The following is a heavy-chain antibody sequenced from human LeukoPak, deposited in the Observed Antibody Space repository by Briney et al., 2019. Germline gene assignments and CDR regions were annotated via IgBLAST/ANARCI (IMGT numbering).Heavy chain of an antibody. CDR3: ARDWYTNSQRGFDY. CDR2: IKEDGGEK. D-gene: IGHD2-8*01. V-gene: IGHV3-7*01. CDR1: GFTFSNYW. Sequence: PGGSLRLSRAASGFTFSNYWMSWVRQAPGKGLEWVANIKEDGGEKYYVDSVKGRFTISRDNVKNALYLQMNSLRAEDTAVYYCARDWYTNSQRGFDYWGQGALVTVSS. J-gene: IGHJ4*02.